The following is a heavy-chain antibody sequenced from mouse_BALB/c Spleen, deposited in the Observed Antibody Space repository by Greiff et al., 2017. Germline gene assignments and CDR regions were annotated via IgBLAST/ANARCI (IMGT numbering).Heavy chain of an antibody. Sequence: VKLMESGPGLVAPSQSLSITCTVSGFSLTSYGVHWVRQPPGKGLEWLGVIWAGGSTNYNSALMSRLSISKDNSKSQVFLKMNSLQTDDTAMYYCARDGGRAYQGFAYWGQGTLVTVSA. V-gene: IGHV2-9*02. CDR1: GFSLTSYG. D-gene: IGHD2-10*01. CDR2: IWAGGST. CDR3: ARDGGRAYQGFAY. J-gene: IGHJ3*01.